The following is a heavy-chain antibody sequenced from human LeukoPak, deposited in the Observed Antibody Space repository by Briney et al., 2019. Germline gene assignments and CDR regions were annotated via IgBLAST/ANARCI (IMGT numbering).Heavy chain of an antibody. D-gene: IGHD6-13*01. CDR3: ALQWQQLVHEYFQH. J-gene: IGHJ1*01. Sequence: PGGSLRLSCAASGFTFGSYAMSWVRQAPGKGLEWVSAISGSGGSTYYADSAKGRFTISRDNSKNTLYLQMNSLRAEDTAVYYCALQWQQLVHEYFQHWGQGTLVTVSS. CDR1: GFTFGSYA. CDR2: ISGSGGST. V-gene: IGHV3-23*01.